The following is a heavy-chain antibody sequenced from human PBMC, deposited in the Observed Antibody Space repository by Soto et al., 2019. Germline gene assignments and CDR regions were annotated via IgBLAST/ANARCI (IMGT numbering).Heavy chain of an antibody. CDR3: ARRVSYGYYFDY. D-gene: IGHD5-18*01. CDR1: GFTFTSSA. CDR2: IVVGIGNT. V-gene: IGHV1-58*02. Sequence: SVKVSCKASGFTFTSSAMQWVRQARGQRLKWMGGIVVGIGNTNYAQKFQERVTITRDKSTSTAYMELSSLRSEDTAVYYCARRVSYGYYFDYWGQGTLVTVSS. J-gene: IGHJ4*02.